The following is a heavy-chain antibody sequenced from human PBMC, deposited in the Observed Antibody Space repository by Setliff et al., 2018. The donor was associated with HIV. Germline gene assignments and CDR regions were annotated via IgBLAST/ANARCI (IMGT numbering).Heavy chain of an antibody. D-gene: IGHD2-15*01. J-gene: IGHJ4*02. Sequence: SCAASGFTFSSYRMNWVRQPPGKGLEWIGEIYHTGNTNYDPSLKSRVTMSVDKSKNQFSLKLNSVTAADTAVYYCTRAPGGGKDYFDYWGQGTLVTVSS. CDR2: IYHTGNT. V-gene: IGHV4-4*02. CDR1: GFTFSSYR. CDR3: TRAPGGGKDYFDY.